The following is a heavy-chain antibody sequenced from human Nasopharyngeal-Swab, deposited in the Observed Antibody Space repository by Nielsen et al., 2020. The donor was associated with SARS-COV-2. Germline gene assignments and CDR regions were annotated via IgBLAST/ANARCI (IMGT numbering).Heavy chain of an antibody. CDR1: GYTFTGYY. V-gene: IGHV1-2*02. CDR2: INPNSGGT. CDR3: ATRGEVVVAATGYYYYGMDV. Sequence: ASVKVSCKASGYTFTGYYMHWVRQAPGQGLEWMGWINPNSGGTNYAQKFQGRVTMTRDTSISTAYMVLSRLRSDDTAVYYCATRGEVVVAATGYYYYGMDVWGQGTTVTVSS. D-gene: IGHD2-15*01. J-gene: IGHJ6*02.